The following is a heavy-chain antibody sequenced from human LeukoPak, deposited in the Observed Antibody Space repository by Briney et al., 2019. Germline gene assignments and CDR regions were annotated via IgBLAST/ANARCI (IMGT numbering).Heavy chain of an antibody. V-gene: IGHV1-46*01. D-gene: IGHD2-21*02. Sequence: ASVKVSFKASGYTFTSYFIHWVRQAPGEGLEWMGIINPTGGSTRYAQKFQGRVTMTRDTSTSTVYMELSSLRSEDTAVYYCARGRVTATDGFDIWGQGTMVTVSS. CDR3: ARGRVTATDGFDI. CDR1: GYTFTSYF. J-gene: IGHJ3*02. CDR2: INPTGGST.